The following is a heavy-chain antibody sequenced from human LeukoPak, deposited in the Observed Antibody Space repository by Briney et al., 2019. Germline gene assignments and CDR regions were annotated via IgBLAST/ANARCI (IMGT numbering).Heavy chain of an antibody. V-gene: IGHV1-2*02. CDR3: ARDFPHQRFDY. Sequence: GASVTVSCKASGYTFSNYYIHWVRQAPGQGLEWVGYVHPLNGDSKNAQIFEGRVTMTWDASTTTAYMELKGLKSEDTALYYCARDFPHQRFDYWGQGTLVTVSS. CDR2: VHPLNGDS. J-gene: IGHJ4*02. D-gene: IGHD3-16*01. CDR1: GYTFSNYY.